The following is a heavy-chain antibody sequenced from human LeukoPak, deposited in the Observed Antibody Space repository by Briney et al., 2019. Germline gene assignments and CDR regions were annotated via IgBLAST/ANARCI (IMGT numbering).Heavy chain of an antibody. D-gene: IGHD3-9*01. J-gene: IGHJ5*02. CDR2: IYYGGST. CDR3: ARVAAHDYDILTGYLRPQNWFDP. Sequence: SETLSLTCTVSGGSISSSSYYWGWIRQPPGKGLDWIGRIYYGGSTYYNPSPKDRGTISVDPSKNQFSLKLSSVTAADTAVYYCARVAAHDYDILTGYLRPQNWFDPWGQGTLVTVSS. CDR1: GGSISSSSYY. V-gene: IGHV4-39*07.